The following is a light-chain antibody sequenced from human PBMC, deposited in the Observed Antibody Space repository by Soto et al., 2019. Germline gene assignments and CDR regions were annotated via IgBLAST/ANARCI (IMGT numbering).Light chain of an antibody. CDR3: QQCNSYSRT. V-gene: IGKV1-5*03. J-gene: IGKJ1*01. CDR1: QSIDSW. CDR2: KAS. Sequence: DIQMTQSPSTLSASVEDRVTITCRASQSIDSWLAWYQQKPGKAPKLLIYKASNLESGVPSRFSGSGSGTEFTLTISSLQPEDFATYYCQQCNSYSRTFGQGTEVEI.